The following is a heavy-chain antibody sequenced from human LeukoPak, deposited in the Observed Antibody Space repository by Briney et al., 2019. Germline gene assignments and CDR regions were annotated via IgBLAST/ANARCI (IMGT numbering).Heavy chain of an antibody. CDR3: ARPLSTPRLPGGMDV. J-gene: IGHJ6*02. CDR1: GGSISSRSYY. D-gene: IGHD5-18*01. V-gene: IGHV4-39*01. CDR2: IYYSGST. Sequence: SETLSLTCTVSGGSISSRSYYWGWIRQPPGKGLEWIGSIYYSGSTYYNPSLKSRVTISVDTSKNQFSLKLSSVTAADTAVYYCARPLSTPRLPGGMDVWGQGTTVTVSS.